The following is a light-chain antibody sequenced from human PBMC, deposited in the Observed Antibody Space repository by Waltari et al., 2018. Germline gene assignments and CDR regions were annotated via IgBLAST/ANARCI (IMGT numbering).Light chain of an antibody. Sequence: EIVMTQSPSTLSVSPGETAPLSCRASQSVRSNVAWYQKKPGQAPRLLIYDASTRATSIPAKFRGSGSGTEFTLTISSLQSEDFAVYYCQQYNRWPPITFGHGTRLEIK. CDR2: DAS. J-gene: IGKJ5*01. CDR1: QSVRSN. V-gene: IGKV3-15*01. CDR3: QQYNRWPPIT.